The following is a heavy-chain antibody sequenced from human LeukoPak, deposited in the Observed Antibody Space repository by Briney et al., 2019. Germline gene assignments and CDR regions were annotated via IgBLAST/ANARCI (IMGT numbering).Heavy chain of an antibody. CDR1: GFTFSSYS. Sequence: GGSLRLSCAASGFTFSSYSMNWVRQAPGKGLEWVSYISSSSSTIYYADSVKGRFTISRDNAKNSLYLQMNSLRAEDTAVYYCARDVIVGATSLDYWGQGTLVTVSS. D-gene: IGHD1-26*01. CDR3: ARDVIVGATSLDY. J-gene: IGHJ4*02. V-gene: IGHV3-48*04. CDR2: ISSSSSTI.